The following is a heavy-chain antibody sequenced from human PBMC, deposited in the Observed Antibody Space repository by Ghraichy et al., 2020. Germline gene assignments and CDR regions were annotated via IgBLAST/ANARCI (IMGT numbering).Heavy chain of an antibody. D-gene: IGHD6-6*01. Sequence: GGSLRLSCAASGFMFSSYWMSWVRQAPGKGLECVANIKQDGSEKDYVDSVKGRFTISRDNAKNSLYLQMNILRAEDTAVYYCARDRGPARPNYFDSWGQGTLVTVSS. CDR3: ARDRGPARPNYFDS. CDR1: GFMFSSYW. V-gene: IGHV3-7*01. J-gene: IGHJ4*02. CDR2: IKQDGSEK.